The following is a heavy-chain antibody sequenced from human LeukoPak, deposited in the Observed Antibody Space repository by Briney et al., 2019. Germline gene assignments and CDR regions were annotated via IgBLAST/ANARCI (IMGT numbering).Heavy chain of an antibody. V-gene: IGHV4-34*01. Sequence: SETLSLTCAVYGESFSGYYWTWIRQPPGKGLEWIGEINHSGGTNYNPSLKSRVTISVDTSKNQFSLNLSSVTAADTAVYYCARDTSFDYWGQGTLVTVSS. D-gene: IGHD1-26*01. CDR3: ARDTSFDY. CDR2: INHSGGT. CDR1: GESFSGYY. J-gene: IGHJ4*02.